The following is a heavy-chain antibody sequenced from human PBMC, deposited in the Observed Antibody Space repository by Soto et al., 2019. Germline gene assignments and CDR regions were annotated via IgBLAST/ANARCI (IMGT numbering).Heavy chain of an antibody. D-gene: IGHD5-18*01. V-gene: IGHV1-69*12. CDR3: ASGIQLWLRRINNGYSG. CDR1: GGTFSTYA. J-gene: IGHJ4*02. Sequence: QVQLVQSGAAVKKPESSVKVSCKAPGGTFSTYAIGWVRQAPGQGLEWMGGIIPMFGTANYAQRFQDRVTITADESTNTVYMELSSLRSEDTAVYFCASGIQLWLRRINNGYSGWGQGTLVTVSS. CDR2: IIPMFGTA.